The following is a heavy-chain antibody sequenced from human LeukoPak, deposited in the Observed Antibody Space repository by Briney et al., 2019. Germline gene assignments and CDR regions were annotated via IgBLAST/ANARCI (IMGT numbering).Heavy chain of an antibody. CDR1: GVSFSSGGYY. Sequence: SQTLSLTCTVSGVSFSSGGYYWGWIPQHPGQGRVWIVYIYYSGSTYYNPSRKSRVTISVDTSKNQFSLKLSSVNAADTAVYYCARHLAYCCGDCYSGAFDIWGQGTMVTVSS. D-gene: IGHD2-21*02. V-gene: IGHV4-31*03. CDR2: IYYSGST. CDR3: ARHLAYCCGDCYSGAFDI. J-gene: IGHJ3*02.